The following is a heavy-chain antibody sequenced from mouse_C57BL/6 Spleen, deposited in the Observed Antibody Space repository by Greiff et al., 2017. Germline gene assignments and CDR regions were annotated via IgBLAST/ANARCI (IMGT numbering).Heavy chain of an antibody. CDR1: GYAFTNYW. Sequence: VQLQQSGAELVRPGTSVKVSCKASGYAFTNYWIEWVKQRPGQGLEWIGVINPGSGGTNYNEKFKGKATLTADKSSSTAYMQLSSLTSEDSAVYFCARHYYGSSHCFAYWGQGTLVTVSA. J-gene: IGHJ3*01. CDR3: ARHYYGSSHCFAY. CDR2: INPGSGGT. D-gene: IGHD1-1*01. V-gene: IGHV1-54*01.